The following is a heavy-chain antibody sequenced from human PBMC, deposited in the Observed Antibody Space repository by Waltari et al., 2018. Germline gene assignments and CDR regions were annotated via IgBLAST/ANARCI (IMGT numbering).Heavy chain of an antibody. CDR3: ARDQGGIAALYYDGMDV. Sequence: QVQLVQSGAEVKKPGASVKVSCKASGYTFTGSYMHWVRQAPGQGREWMGRINSNSGGTNYVQKLQGRVTMTRDTAISTAYMELSRLRSDDTAVYYCARDQGGIAALYYDGMDVWGQGTTVTVSS. CDR1: GYTFTGSY. J-gene: IGHJ6*02. CDR2: INSNSGGT. V-gene: IGHV1-2*06. D-gene: IGHD6-13*01.